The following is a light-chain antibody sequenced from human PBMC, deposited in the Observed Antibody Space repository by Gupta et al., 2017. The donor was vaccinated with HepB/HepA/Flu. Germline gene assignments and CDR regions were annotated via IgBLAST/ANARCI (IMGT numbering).Light chain of an antibody. V-gene: IGLV2-14*03. CDR3: SSYTSSSTPNWV. CDR1: SSDVGGYNY. CDR2: DVS. J-gene: IGLJ3*02. Sequence: QSALTQPAPVSGSPGQSITIPCTRTSSDVGGYNYVSWYQQHPGKAPKLMIYDVSNRPSGVSNRFSGSKSGNTASLTISGLQAEDEADYYCSSYTSSSTPNWVFGGGTKLTVL.